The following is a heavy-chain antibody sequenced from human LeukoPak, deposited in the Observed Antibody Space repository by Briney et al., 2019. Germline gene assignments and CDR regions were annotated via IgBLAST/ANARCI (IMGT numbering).Heavy chain of an antibody. J-gene: IGHJ4*02. CDR1: GFIFSNYD. CDR2: ISLSGGSK. Sequence: PGGSLRLSCAASGFIFSNYDMSWVRQAPGKGLEWVSLISLSGGSKYYSDSVRGRFTISRDNSKNTLFLQMNSVRADDTDVYYCARAAWRSGYQIHDYWGQGTLVTVSS. D-gene: IGHD3-22*01. CDR3: ARAAWRSGYQIHDY. V-gene: IGHV3-23*01.